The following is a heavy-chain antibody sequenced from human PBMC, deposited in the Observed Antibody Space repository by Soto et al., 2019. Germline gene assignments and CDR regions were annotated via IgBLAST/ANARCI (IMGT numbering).Heavy chain of an antibody. D-gene: IGHD1-26*01. Sequence: GASVKVSCKASGGTFSSHGIAWVRQVPRQGLEWMGGIMPTFGSATYAPKFQGRVTISADRSTSTAYMELSSLRSEDTAVYFCASERSAQYFDYWGQGTLVTVSS. CDR1: GGTFSSHG. CDR2: IMPTFGSA. CDR3: ASERSAQYFDY. J-gene: IGHJ4*02. V-gene: IGHV1-69*06.